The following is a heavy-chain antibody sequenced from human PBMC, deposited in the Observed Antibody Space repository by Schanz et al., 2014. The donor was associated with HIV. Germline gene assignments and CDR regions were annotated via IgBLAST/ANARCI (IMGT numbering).Heavy chain of an antibody. Sequence: VQLVESGGGVVQPGRSLRLSCAASGFTFSNYGMHWVRQTPGKGLEWVSTISSTGGGTYNADSVKGRFTISRDNSKNTLYLQMNSLRAEDTAVYYCAKEGYGEGYYGMDVWGQGTTVTVSS. CDR1: GFTFSNYG. CDR2: ISSTGGGT. J-gene: IGHJ6*02. D-gene: IGHD4-17*01. CDR3: AKEGYGEGYYGMDV. V-gene: IGHV3-23*04.